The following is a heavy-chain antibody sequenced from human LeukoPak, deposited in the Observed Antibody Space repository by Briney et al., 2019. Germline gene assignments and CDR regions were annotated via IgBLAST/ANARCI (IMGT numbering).Heavy chain of an antibody. CDR3: ARVMVGATDFDY. V-gene: IGHV3-66*02. CDR1: GFTVSSNY. J-gene: IGHJ4*02. Sequence: GGSLRLSCAASGFTVSSNYMSWVRQAPGKGLEWVSGIYSGGSTYYAASVKGRFTISRDNSKNTLYLQMNSLRAEDTAVYYCARVMVGATDFDYWGQGTLVTVSS. D-gene: IGHD1-26*01. CDR2: IYSGGST.